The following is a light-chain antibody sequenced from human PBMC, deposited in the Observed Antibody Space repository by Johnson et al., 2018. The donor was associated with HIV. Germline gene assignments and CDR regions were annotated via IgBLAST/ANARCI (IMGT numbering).Light chain of an antibody. Sequence: QPPSVSAAPGQKVTISCSGSSSNIGNNYVSWYQQLPGTAPKLLIYDNNKRPSGIPDRFSGSKSGTSATLGITGLQTGDEADYYCGTWDSSLSAVYVFGTGTKVTVL. CDR2: DNN. J-gene: IGLJ1*01. CDR3: GTWDSSLSAVYV. V-gene: IGLV1-51*01. CDR1: SSNIGNNY.